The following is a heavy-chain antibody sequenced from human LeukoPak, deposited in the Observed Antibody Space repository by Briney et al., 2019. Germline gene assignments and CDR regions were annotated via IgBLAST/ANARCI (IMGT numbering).Heavy chain of an antibody. CDR2: ISAYNGNT. J-gene: IGHJ5*02. CDR1: GYTFTSYG. V-gene: IGHV1-18*01. CDR3: ARGSLGYCSGGSCS. Sequence: GASVKVSCKASGYTFTSYGISWVRQAPGQGLEWMGWISAYNGNTNYAQKLQGRVTMTTDTSTSTAYMELRSLRSDDTAVYYCARGSLGYCSGGSCSWGQGTLVTVSS. D-gene: IGHD2-15*01.